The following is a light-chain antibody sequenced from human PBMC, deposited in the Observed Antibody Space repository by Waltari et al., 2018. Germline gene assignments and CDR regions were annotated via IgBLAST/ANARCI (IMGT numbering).Light chain of an antibody. V-gene: IGLV2-11*01. J-gene: IGLJ1*01. Sequence: QAALTQPPSVSGSPGQSVTLPCTGPSSYIGGYNYVPWYQQHPGKAPKLMIYDVSKRPSGVSDRFSGSKSGNTASLTISGLQAEDEADYYCSSYAGSNTFIFGAGTRLTVL. CDR3: SSYAGSNTFI. CDR1: SSYIGGYNY. CDR2: DVS.